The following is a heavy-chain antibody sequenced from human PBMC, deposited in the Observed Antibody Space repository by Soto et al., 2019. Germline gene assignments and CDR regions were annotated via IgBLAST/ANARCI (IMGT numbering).Heavy chain of an antibody. CDR1: GGSISSYY. CDR3: AKVYCGGDCYSGWFDP. D-gene: IGHD2-21*02. J-gene: IGHJ5*02. V-gene: IGHV4-59*01. Sequence: PSETLSLTCTVSGGSISSYYWSWIRQPPGKGLEWIGYMFYSGNINYNPSLKSRVTISVDTSKNQFSLKLSSVTAADTAVYYCAKVYCGGDCYSGWFDPWGQGTLVTVS. CDR2: MFYSGNI.